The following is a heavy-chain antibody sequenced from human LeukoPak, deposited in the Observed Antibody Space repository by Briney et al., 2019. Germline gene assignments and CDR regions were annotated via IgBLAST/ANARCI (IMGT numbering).Heavy chain of an antibody. J-gene: IGHJ3*02. CDR1: GFTFSSYA. V-gene: IGHV3-30-3*01. D-gene: IGHD6-19*01. CDR2: ISYDGSNK. Sequence: PGRPLRLSCAASGFTFSSYAMHWVRQAPGKGLEWVAVISYDGSNKYYADSVKGRFTISRDNSKNTLYLQMNSLRAEDTAVYYCAREQGYSSGPDAFDIWGQGTMVTVSS. CDR3: AREQGYSSGPDAFDI.